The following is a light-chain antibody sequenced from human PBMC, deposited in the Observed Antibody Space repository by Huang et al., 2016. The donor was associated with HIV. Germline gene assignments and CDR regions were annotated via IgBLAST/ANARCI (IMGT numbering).Light chain of an antibody. CDR1: QGISNY. V-gene: IGKV1-17*03. CDR3: LQHNSYPSVT. J-gene: IGKJ3*01. Sequence: DIQMTQSPSAMSASVGDRVTITCRARQGISNYLGWVQQKPGKVPKRLIYAASSLQSGVPSRFSGSGSGTECTLTISSLQPEDFATYYCLQHNSYPSVTVGPGTKVDIK. CDR2: AAS.